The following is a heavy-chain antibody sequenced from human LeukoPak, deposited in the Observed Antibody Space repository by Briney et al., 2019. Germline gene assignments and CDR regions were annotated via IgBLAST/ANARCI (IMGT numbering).Heavy chain of an antibody. CDR1: GGSISSGGYY. J-gene: IGHJ5*02. V-gene: IGHV4-31*03. D-gene: IGHD3-10*01. CDR3: ARCPLVRGVILPWFDP. CDR2: IYYSGST. Sequence: PSQTLSLTCTVSGGSISSGGYYWSWIRQHPGKGLEWIGYIYYSGSTYYNPSLKSRVSISVDTSKNQFSLKLSSVTAADTAVYYCARCPLVRGVILPWFDPWGQGTLVIVSS.